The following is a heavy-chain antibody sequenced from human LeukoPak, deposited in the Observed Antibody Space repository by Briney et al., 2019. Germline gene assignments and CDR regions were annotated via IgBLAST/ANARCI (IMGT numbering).Heavy chain of an antibody. J-gene: IGHJ4*02. CDR3: ARAPGVLLWFGELSPTDY. Sequence: ASVKVSCKASGYTFTSYGISWVRQAPGQGLEWMGWISAYNGNTNYAQKLRGRVTMTTDTSTSTAYMELRSLRSDDTAVYYCARAPGVLLWFGELSPTDYWGQGTLVTVSS. CDR1: GYTFTSYG. V-gene: IGHV1-18*01. CDR2: ISAYNGNT. D-gene: IGHD3-10*01.